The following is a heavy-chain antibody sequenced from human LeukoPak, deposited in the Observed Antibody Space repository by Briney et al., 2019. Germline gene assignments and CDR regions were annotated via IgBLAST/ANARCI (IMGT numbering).Heavy chain of an antibody. Sequence: SETLSLTCTVSGYSISSGYYWGWIRQPPGKGLEWIGSIYHSGSTYYNPSLKSRVTISVDTSKNQFSLKLSSVTAADTAVYYCARPGPGRRNYFDYWGQGTLVTVSS. CDR2: IYHSGST. V-gene: IGHV4-38-2*02. J-gene: IGHJ4*02. CDR1: GYSISSGYY. CDR3: ARPGPGRRNYFDY.